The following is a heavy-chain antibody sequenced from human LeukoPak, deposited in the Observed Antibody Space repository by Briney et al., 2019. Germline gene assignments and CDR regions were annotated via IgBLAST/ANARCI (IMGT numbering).Heavy chain of an antibody. V-gene: IGHV3-11*01. CDR3: ASLYCSGGSCYRYFQH. D-gene: IGHD2-15*01. Sequence: GGSLRLSCAASGFTFSDYYMSWIRQAPGKGLGWVSYISSSGSTIYYADSVKGRFTISRDNAKNSLYLQMNSLRAEDTAVYYCASLYCSGGSCYRYFQHWGQGTLVTVSS. J-gene: IGHJ1*01. CDR1: GFTFSDYY. CDR2: ISSSGSTI.